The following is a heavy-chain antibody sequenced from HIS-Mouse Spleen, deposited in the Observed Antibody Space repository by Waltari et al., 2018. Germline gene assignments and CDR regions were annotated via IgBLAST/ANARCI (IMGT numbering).Heavy chain of an antibody. V-gene: IGHV4-39*07. Sequence: QLQLQESGPGLVKPSETLSLTCTVSGCSISSSSYYWCWIRPPPGKGLEWIGSIYYSGSTYYNPSLKSRVTISVDTSKNQFSLKLSSVTAADTAVYYCAREIPYSSSWYDWYFDLWGRGTLVTVSS. D-gene: IGHD6-13*01. J-gene: IGHJ2*01. CDR2: IYYSGST. CDR3: AREIPYSSSWYDWYFDL. CDR1: GCSISSSSYY.